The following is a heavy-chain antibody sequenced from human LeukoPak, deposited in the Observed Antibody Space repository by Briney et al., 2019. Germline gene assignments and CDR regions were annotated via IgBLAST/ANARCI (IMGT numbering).Heavy chain of an antibody. D-gene: IGHD3-22*01. CDR3: ARGRCYYDSSGYFCLGYMDV. V-gene: IGHV3-48*01. Sequence: PGGSLRLSCADSGFTFSSYSMNWVRQAPGKGLEWVSYISSSSSTIYYADSVKGRFTISRDNAKNSLYLQMNSLRAEDTAVYYCARGRCYYDSSGYFCLGYMDVWGKGTTVTVSS. CDR2: ISSSSSTI. CDR1: GFTFSSYS. J-gene: IGHJ6*03.